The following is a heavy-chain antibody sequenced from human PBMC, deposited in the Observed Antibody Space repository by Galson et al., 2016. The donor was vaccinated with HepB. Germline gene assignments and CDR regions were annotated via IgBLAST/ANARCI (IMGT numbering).Heavy chain of an antibody. J-gene: IGHJ4*02. V-gene: IGHV3-33*01. CDR2: IWHDGSNK. Sequence: SLRLSCAASGFSFSSYGMHWVRQAPGKGLEWMAVIWHDGSNKYHADSVKGRFTISRDNSKNTLYLQMSSLRVEDTAVYFCARDRHYNNYFDYWGQGTLVTVSS. CDR3: ARDRHYNNYFDY. CDR1: GFSFSSYG. D-gene: IGHD5-24*01.